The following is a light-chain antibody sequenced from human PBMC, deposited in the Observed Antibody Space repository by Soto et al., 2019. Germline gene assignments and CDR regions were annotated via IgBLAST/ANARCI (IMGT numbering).Light chain of an antibody. Sequence: DMQMTRSPSSLSATVGDRVTIPCRASQTIGKYLNWYQQQPGKVPKLLIYDASYLQSGVPSGFSGSGFGTDFTLTISSLRAEDFAIYFCQQTKSYPSTFGGGTKV. CDR3: QQTKSYPST. CDR2: DAS. V-gene: IGKV1-39*01. CDR1: QTIGKY. J-gene: IGKJ4*01.